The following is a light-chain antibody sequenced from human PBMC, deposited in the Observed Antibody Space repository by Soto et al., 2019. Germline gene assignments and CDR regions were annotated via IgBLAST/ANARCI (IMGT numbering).Light chain of an antibody. Sequence: EIVLTQSPATLSLSPGERATLSCEASQSVNNNYLTWYQQKPGLAPRLLIYDASTRAPGIPDRFSGSGSGTDFTLTISRLEPEDFAVYYCQQYGGSVTFGGGTKV. CDR1: QSVNNNY. V-gene: IGKV3D-20*01. CDR2: DAS. CDR3: QQYGGSVT. J-gene: IGKJ4*01.